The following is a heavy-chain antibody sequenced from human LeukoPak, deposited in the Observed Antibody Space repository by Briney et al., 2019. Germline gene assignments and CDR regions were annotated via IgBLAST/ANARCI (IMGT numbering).Heavy chain of an antibody. D-gene: IGHD3-3*01. J-gene: IGHJ4*02. CDR2: IYYSGST. CDR1: AGSISSSSYD. V-gene: IGHV4-39*01. CDR3: ARLAQTSALYYDFWSGYYVYY. Sequence: SETLSLTCTVSAGSISSSSYDWGWIRQPPGKGLEWIGSIYYSGSTYYNPSLKSRVTISVDTSKNQFSLKLSSVTAADTAVYYCARLAQTSALYYDFWSGYYVYYWGQGTLVTVSS.